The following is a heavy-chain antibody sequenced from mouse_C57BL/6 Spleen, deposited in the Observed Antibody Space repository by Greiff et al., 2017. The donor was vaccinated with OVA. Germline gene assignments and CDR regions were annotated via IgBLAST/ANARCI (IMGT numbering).Heavy chain of an antibody. Sequence: VQRVESGPGLVQPSQSLSITCTVSGFSLTSYGVHWVRQSPGKGLEWLGVIWSGGSTDYNAAFISRLSISKDNSKSQVFFKMNSLQADDTAIYYCASPYYYGSSYGYFDVWGTGTTVTVSS. D-gene: IGHD1-1*01. J-gene: IGHJ1*03. CDR3: ASPYYYGSSYGYFDV. CDR1: GFSLTSYG. CDR2: IWSGGST. V-gene: IGHV2-2*01.